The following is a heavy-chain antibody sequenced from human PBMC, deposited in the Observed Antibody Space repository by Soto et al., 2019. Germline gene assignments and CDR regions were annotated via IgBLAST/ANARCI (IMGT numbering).Heavy chain of an antibody. CDR2: IDSGGST. J-gene: IGHJ3*02. CDR3: ARDTVNAFDI. Sequence: LXLFGAAFLCSVSRNYMSWVRQAPGKGLEWVSVIDSGGSTYYADPVQGRFTMSRHNSKKSLYLKMKSLRDEATDVYYCARDTVNAFDIWGQGTTVTV. D-gene: IGHD4-17*01. CDR1: LCSVSRNY. V-gene: IGHV3-53*01.